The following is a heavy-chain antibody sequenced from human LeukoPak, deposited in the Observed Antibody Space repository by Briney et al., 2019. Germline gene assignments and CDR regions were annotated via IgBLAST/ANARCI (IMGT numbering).Heavy chain of an antibody. Sequence: PSETLSLTCTVYGGSISSGSYDWSWLRQPAGKGLEWIGRIFTSGSTNYNPSLKSRVTISVDTSKNQFSLKLSSVTAADTAVYYCAREGGLGYGGNSGWAFDIWGQGTMVTVSS. CDR1: GGSISSGSYD. V-gene: IGHV4-61*02. J-gene: IGHJ3*02. CDR2: IFTSGST. CDR3: AREGGLGYGGNSGWAFDI. D-gene: IGHD4-23*01.